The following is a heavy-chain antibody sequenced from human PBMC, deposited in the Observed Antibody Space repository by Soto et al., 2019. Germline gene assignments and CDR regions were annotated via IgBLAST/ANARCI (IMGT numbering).Heavy chain of an antibody. CDR2: ISSSGSTI. D-gene: IGHD2-2*01. CDR3: ARNRYCSSTSCLPNLLYYYYGMDV. V-gene: IGHV3-48*03. Sequence: GGSLRLFCAASGFTFSSYEMNWVRQAPGKGLEWVSYISSSGSTIYYADSVKGRFTISRDNAKNSLYLQMNSLRAEDTAVYYCARNRYCSSTSCLPNLLYYYYGMDVWGQGTTVNVS. CDR1: GFTFSSYE. J-gene: IGHJ6*02.